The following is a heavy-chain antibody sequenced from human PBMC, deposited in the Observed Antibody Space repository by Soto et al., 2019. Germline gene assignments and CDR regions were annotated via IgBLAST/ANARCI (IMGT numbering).Heavy chain of an antibody. CDR2: IYASGSP. V-gene: IGHV4-59*01. CDR3: ARGVGSSPPRY. Sequence: KPSETLSLTCTISGGSISVYYWSWVRQPPGHELEWIGYIYASGSPYYNPSLRSRVTISADTSKNQISLKLTSPTAADTAVYYCARGVGSSPPRYWGRGTLVTVS. J-gene: IGHJ4*02. D-gene: IGHD1-26*01. CDR1: GGSISVYY.